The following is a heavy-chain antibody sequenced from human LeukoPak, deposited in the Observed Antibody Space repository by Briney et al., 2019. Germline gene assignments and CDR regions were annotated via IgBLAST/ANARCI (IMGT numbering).Heavy chain of an antibody. V-gene: IGHV7-4-1*02. D-gene: IGHD2-15*01. J-gene: IGHJ5*02. Sequence: ASVKVSCKASGYTFTSYAMNWVRQAPGQGLEWMGWINTNTGNPTYAQGFTGRFVFSLDTSVSTAYLQISSLKAEDTAVYYCARTYCSGGSCYYNWFDPWGQGTLVTVSS. CDR1: GYTFTSYA. CDR3: ARTYCSGGSCYYNWFDP. CDR2: INTNTGNP.